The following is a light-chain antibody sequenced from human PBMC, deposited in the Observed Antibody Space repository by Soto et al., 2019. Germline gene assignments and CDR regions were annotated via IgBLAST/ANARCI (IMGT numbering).Light chain of an antibody. CDR1: SSDVGGYNY. CDR3: SSYTSSSTLVV. CDR2: DVS. V-gene: IGLV2-14*01. J-gene: IGLJ2*01. Sequence: QSALTQPASVSGSPGQSITISCTGTSSDVGGYNYVSWYQQHPGKAPKLMIYDVSNRPSGVFNRFSGSKSGYTASLTISGLQAEYEADYYCSSYTSSSTLVVFGGGTKLTVL.